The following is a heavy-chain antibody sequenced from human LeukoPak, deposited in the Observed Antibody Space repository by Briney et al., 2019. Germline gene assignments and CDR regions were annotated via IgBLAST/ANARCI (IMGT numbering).Heavy chain of an antibody. D-gene: IGHD4-17*01. CDR3: AIRSGGQPRNHDYGDYSFWHQNTPGWFDP. CDR2: INHSGST. V-gene: IGHV4-34*01. J-gene: IGHJ5*02. Sequence: PSETLSLTCAVYGGSFSGYYWSWIRQPPGKGLEWIGEINHSGSTNYNPSLKSRVTISVDTSKNQFSLKLSSVTAADTAVYYCAIRSGGQPRNHDYGDYSFWHQNTPGWFDPWGQGTLVTVSS. CDR1: GGSFSGYY.